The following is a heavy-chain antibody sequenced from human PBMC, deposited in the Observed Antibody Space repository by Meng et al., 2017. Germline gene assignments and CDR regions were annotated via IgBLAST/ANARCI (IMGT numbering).Heavy chain of an antibody. Sequence: LSLTCAASGFTFDDYGMSWVRQAPGKGLEWVSGINWDGGSTGYADSVKGRLTISRDNGKNSLYLQMNSLRAEDTALYYCARAILTGYYYFDYWGQGTLVTVSS. CDR3: ARAILTGYYYFDY. CDR1: GFTFDDYG. CDR2: INWDGGST. D-gene: IGHD3-9*01. J-gene: IGHJ4*02. V-gene: IGHV3-20*04.